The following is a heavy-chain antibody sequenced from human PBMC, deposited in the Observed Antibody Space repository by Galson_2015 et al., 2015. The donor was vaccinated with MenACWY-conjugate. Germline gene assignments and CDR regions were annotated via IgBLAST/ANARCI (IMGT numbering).Heavy chain of an antibody. Sequence: DTLSLTCAVYGGSFRGYYWSWLRQPPGKGLEWIGEINHSGSTNYNPSLKSRVTISVDTSKNQFSLKLSSVTAADTAVYYCAGGRLLWPGYCSGGSCFRSYFDYWGQGTLVTVSS. D-gene: IGHD2-15*01. CDR1: GGSFRGYY. J-gene: IGHJ4*02. V-gene: IGHV4-34*01. CDR3: AGGRLLWPGYCSGGSCFRSYFDY. CDR2: INHSGST.